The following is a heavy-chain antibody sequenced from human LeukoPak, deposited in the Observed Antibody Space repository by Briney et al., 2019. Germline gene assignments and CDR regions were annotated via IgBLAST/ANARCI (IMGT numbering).Heavy chain of an antibody. Sequence: GGSLRLSCAASGFTFSDYYMSWIRQAPGKGLEWVSYISSSGSTIYYADSVKGRFTISRDNAKNSLYLQMNSLRAEDTAVYYCAKDAMATHQPSNFDYWGQGTLVTVSS. CDR1: GFTFSDYY. V-gene: IGHV3-11*01. J-gene: IGHJ4*02. D-gene: IGHD5-24*01. CDR3: AKDAMATHQPSNFDY. CDR2: ISSSGSTI.